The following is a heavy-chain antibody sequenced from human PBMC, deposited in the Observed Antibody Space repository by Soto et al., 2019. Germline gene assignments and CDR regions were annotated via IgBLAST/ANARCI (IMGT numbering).Heavy chain of an antibody. Sequence: PSETLSLTCTVSGGSISSGGYYWSWIRQHPGKGLEWIGYIYYSGSTYYNPSLKSRVTISVDTSKNQFSLKLSSVTAADTAVYYCARAQLHLGELSLFDYWGQGTLVTVSS. D-gene: IGHD3-16*02. CDR2: IYYSGST. CDR3: ARAQLHLGELSLFDY. CDR1: GGSISSGGYY. J-gene: IGHJ4*02. V-gene: IGHV4-31*03.